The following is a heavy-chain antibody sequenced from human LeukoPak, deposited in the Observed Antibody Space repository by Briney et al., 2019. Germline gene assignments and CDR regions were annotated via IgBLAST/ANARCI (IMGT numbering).Heavy chain of an antibody. CDR3: ARHGSYYDTSGYSFDY. Sequence: PSETLSLTCTVSGGSISSYYWSWIRQPPGKGLEWIGYIYYSGSTSYNPSLKSRVTISVDTSKNQFSLKLSSVTAADTAVYYCARHGSYYDTSGYSFDYWGQGTLVTVSS. CDR2: IYYSGST. CDR1: GGSISSYY. V-gene: IGHV4-59*08. D-gene: IGHD3-22*01. J-gene: IGHJ4*02.